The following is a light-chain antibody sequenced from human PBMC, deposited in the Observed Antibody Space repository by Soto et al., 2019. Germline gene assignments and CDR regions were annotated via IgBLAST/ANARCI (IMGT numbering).Light chain of an antibody. CDR2: YAS. V-gene: IGKV3-15*01. CDR3: KQFNIWSRT. J-gene: IGKJ1*01. Sequence: EIVMTQSPVTLSVSPGERATLSCRASQNVGSNLAWYQQKTGQAPRLLIHYASTRATGIPARFSGSGSGTEFTLNLSSLQSEDSAAYYCKQFNIWSRTFGQGTKVDIK. CDR1: QNVGSN.